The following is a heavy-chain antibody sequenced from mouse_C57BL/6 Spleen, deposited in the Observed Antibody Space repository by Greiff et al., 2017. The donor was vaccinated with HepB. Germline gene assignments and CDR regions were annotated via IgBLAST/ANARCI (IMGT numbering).Heavy chain of an antibody. J-gene: IGHJ4*01. V-gene: IGHV1-64*01. CDR1: GYTFTSYW. Sequence: QVQLQQSGPELVKPGASVKLSCKASGYTFTSYWLHWVKQRPGQGLEWIGMIHPNSGSTNYNEKFKSKATLTVDKSSSTAYMQLSSLTSEDSAVYYCARKLPYYYAMDYWGQGTSVTVSS. D-gene: IGHD5-5*01. CDR3: ARKLPYYYAMDY. CDR2: IHPNSGST.